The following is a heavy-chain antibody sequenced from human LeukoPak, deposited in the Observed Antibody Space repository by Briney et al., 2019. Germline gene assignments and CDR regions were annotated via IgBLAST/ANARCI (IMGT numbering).Heavy chain of an antibody. D-gene: IGHD6-13*01. V-gene: IGHV3-23*01. CDR3: AKGGYSSLVYFDY. CDR2: ISGSGGST. CDR1: GFTFSSYA. Sequence: QPGRSLRLSCAASGFTFSSYAMSWVRQAPGKGLEWVSAISGSGGSTYYADSVKGRFTISRDNSKNMLYLQMNSLRAEDTAVYYCAKGGYSSLVYFDYWGQGTLVTVSS. J-gene: IGHJ4*02.